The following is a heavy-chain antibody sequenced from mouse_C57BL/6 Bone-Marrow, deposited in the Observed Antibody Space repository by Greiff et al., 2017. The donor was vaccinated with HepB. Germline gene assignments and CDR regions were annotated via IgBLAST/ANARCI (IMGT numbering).Heavy chain of an antibody. CDR2: IHPNSGST. Sequence: VKLQQPGAELVKPGASVKLSCKASGYTFTSYWMHWVKQRPGQGLEWIGMIHPNSGSTNYNEKFKSKATLTVDKSSSTAYMQLSSLTSEDSAVYYCARMDYYGSNYWGQGTTLTVSS. D-gene: IGHD1-1*01. CDR3: ARMDYYGSNY. V-gene: IGHV1-64*01. J-gene: IGHJ2*01. CDR1: GYTFTSYW.